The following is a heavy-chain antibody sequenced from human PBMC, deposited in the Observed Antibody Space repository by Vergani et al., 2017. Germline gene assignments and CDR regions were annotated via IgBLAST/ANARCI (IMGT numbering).Heavy chain of an antibody. J-gene: IGHJ4*02. CDR1: GYSFSSYW. Sequence: EVQLVQSGAEVKKPGESLRISCKGSGYSFSSYWINWVRQMPGKGLEWMGNIDPSASYTNYSPSFQGHVTISADKSVRTAYLQWSSLQASDTAMYYCAKQITLAATGHTNFDYWGQGTLVTVSS. CDR2: IDPSASYT. D-gene: IGHD6-13*01. CDR3: AKQITLAATGHTNFDY. V-gene: IGHV5-10-1*03.